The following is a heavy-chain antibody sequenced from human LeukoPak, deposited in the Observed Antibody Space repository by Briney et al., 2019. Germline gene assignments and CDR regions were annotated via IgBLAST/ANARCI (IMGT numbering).Heavy chain of an antibody. D-gene: IGHD5-18*01. V-gene: IGHV4-59*01. CDR1: GGSISSYY. J-gene: IGHJ4*02. CDR2: LLDSWRT. CDR3: ATIRRGSIYGYFDF. Sequence: SETLSLTCTVSGGSISSYYWSWIRQPPGKGLEWIGYLLDSWRTKDNPSLQSRVTLSADTSKNQFSLRLTSVTAADTAVYYCATIRRGSIYGYFDFWGQEILVTVSS.